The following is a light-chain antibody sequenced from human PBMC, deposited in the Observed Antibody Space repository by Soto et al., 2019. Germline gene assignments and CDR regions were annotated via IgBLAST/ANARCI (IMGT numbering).Light chain of an antibody. CDR3: QHYTNYPCT. CDR1: QGVGRY. V-gene: IGKV1-8*01. J-gene: IGKJ1*01. Sequence: AIRMTQSPSSLSASAGDRVAIACRASQGVGRYLAWYHQKPGQAPKLLIYGASTLQSGVPSRFSGGGSGTDFTLTISSLQSEDFATYYSQHYTNYPCTFGQGTKVEIK. CDR2: GAS.